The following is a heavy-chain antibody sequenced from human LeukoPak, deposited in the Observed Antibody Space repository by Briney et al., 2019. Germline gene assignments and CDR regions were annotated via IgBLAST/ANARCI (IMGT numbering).Heavy chain of an antibody. CDR1: GYTFTSYG. V-gene: IGHV1-18*01. D-gene: IGHD3-3*01. J-gene: IGHJ6*02. CDR3: ARDVLRFLEGTPYYYYGMDV. Sequence: ASVKVSCKASGYTFTSYGISWVRQAPGQGLEWMGWISAYNGNTNYAQKFQGRVTMTRDTSISTAYMELSRLRSDDTAVYYCARDVLRFLEGTPYYYYGMDVWGQGTTVTVSS. CDR2: ISAYNGNT.